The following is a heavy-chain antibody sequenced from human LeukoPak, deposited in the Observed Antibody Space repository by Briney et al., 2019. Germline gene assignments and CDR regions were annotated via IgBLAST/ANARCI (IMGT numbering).Heavy chain of an antibody. Sequence: PSETLSLTCTVSGGSISSYYWSWIRQPPGKGLEWIGYIYYSGSTNYNPSLKSRVTISVDTSKNQFSLKLSSVTAADTAVYYCARGPNYYDSSGYYYSYYYYYYMDVWGKGTTVTVSS. D-gene: IGHD3-22*01. CDR2: IYYSGST. J-gene: IGHJ6*03. CDR1: GGSISSYY. V-gene: IGHV4-59*01. CDR3: ARGPNYYDSSGYYYSYYYYYYMDV.